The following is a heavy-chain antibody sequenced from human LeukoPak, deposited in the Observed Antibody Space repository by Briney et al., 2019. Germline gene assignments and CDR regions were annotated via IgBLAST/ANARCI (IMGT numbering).Heavy chain of an antibody. CDR1: GGSFSGYY. J-gene: IGHJ5*02. CDR3: ARRTRLFLMNWLDP. Sequence: SETLSLTCAVYGGSFSGYYWSWIRQPPGKGLEWIGEINHSGSTNYNPSLKSRVTISVDTSKNQFSLKLSSVTAADTAVYYCARRTRLFLMNWLDPWGQGTLVTVSS. CDR2: INHSGST. D-gene: IGHD1-14*01. V-gene: IGHV4-34*01.